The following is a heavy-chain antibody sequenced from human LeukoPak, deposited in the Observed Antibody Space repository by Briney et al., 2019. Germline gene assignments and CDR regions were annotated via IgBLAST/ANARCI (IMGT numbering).Heavy chain of an antibody. CDR1: GYTFTSYD. J-gene: IGHJ5*02. V-gene: IGHV1-8*02. Sequence: ASVKVSCKASGYTFTSYDINWVRQATGQGLEWMGWVNPNSGNTGYAQKFQGRVTMTTDTSTSTVYMEVRGLRSDDTAMYYCARDVGITVADSFDPWGQGTLVTVSS. CDR2: VNPNSGNT. D-gene: IGHD6-13*01. CDR3: ARDVGITVADSFDP.